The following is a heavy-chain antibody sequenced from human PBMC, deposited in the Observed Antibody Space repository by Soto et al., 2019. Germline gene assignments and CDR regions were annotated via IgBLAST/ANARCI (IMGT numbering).Heavy chain of an antibody. V-gene: IGHV3-30*02. CDR2: IGHDGSNR. CDR3: ARGLMPPGVSLTKHLRHGMDV. Sequence: PGVSMRLPWTAAEFAFSGYGRHWVRQAPGKNLEWVTFIGHDGSNRYYVDSVKGRFTISRDNSQSTLYLQMNSLRADDTAVYYCARGLMPPGVSLTKHLRHGMDVCGQGSTVTVSS. CDR1: EFAFSGYG. J-gene: IGHJ6*02. D-gene: IGHD3-16*01.